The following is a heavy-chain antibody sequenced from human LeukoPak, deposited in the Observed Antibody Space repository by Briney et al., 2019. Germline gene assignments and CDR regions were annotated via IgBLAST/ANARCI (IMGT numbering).Heavy chain of an antibody. CDR2: INHSGST. Sequence: SETLSLTCAVYGGSFSGYYWSWIRQPPGKRLEWIGEINHSGSTNYNPSLKSRVTISVDTSKNQFSLKLSSVTAADTAVYYCARHGPGPRYCSSTSCYFRRDAFDIWGQGTMVTVSS. CDR1: GGSFSGYY. V-gene: IGHV4-34*01. D-gene: IGHD2-2*01. J-gene: IGHJ3*02. CDR3: ARHGPGPRYCSSTSCYFRRDAFDI.